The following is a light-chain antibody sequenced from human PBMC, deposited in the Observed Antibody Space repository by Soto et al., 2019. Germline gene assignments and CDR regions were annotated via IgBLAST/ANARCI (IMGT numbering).Light chain of an antibody. CDR1: QRVSSSY. V-gene: IGKV3D-20*01. CDR3: LQHDSSPYT. CDR2: DAS. J-gene: IGKJ2*01. Sequence: EIVLTQSPATLSLSPGERATLSCGASQRVSSSYLAWYQQKPGLAPRLLIYDASTRATGIPDRFSGSGSGTDFTLTISSLEPEDFAVYYCLQHDSSPYTFGQGTKLEIK.